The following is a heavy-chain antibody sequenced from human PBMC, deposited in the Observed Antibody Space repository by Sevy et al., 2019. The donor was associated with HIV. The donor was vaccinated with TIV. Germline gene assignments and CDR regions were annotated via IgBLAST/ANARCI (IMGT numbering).Heavy chain of an antibody. J-gene: IGHJ4*02. CDR1: GFTFDDYA. CDR3: SRALATVVTPEYYFDY. D-gene: IGHD2-21*02. V-gene: IGHV3-49*03. CDR2: ITRNSYEAYGGTR. Sequence: GGSLRLSCTASGFTFDDYAMSWFRQAPGKGLEWVAFITRNSYEAYGGTREYAASVKGRFTISRDDSKSIAYLQMNSLKTEDTAMYYCSRALATVVTPEYYFDYWGQGTLVTVSS.